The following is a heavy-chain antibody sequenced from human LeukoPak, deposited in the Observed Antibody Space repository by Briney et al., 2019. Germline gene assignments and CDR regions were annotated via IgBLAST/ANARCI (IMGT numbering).Heavy chain of an antibody. J-gene: IGHJ1*01. CDR1: GGSFSGYY. CDR2: INHSGST. V-gene: IGHV4-34*01. D-gene: IGHD1-26*01. Sequence: SETLSLTCAVYGGSFSGYYWSWIRQPPGKGLEWIGEINHSGSTNYNPSLKSRVTISVDTSKNQFSLKLSSVTAADTAVYYCARLGGSDRQHWGQGTLVTVSS. CDR3: ARLGGSDRQH.